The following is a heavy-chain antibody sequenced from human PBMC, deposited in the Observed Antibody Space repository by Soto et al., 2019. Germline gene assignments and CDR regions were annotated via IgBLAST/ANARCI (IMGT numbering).Heavy chain of an antibody. V-gene: IGHV3-30*18. Sequence: QVQLVESGGGVVQPGRSLRLSCAASGFTFSSYGMHWVRQAPGKGLEWVAVISYDGSNKYYADSVKGRFTISRDNSKNTLYLQMNSLRAEDTAVYYCAKDPGRISGRYNYYYYYMDAWGKGTTVTVSS. CDR2: ISYDGSNK. J-gene: IGHJ6*03. CDR3: AKDPGRISGRYNYYYYYMDA. D-gene: IGHD6-19*01. CDR1: GFTFSSYG.